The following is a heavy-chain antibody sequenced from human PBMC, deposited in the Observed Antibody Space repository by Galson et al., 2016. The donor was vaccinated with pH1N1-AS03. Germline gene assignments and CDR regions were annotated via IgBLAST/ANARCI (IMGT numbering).Heavy chain of an antibody. J-gene: IGHJ4*02. CDR2: ISGYNGKT. Sequence: SVKVSCKASGYTFNNYAITWLRQAPGQGLEWMGWISGYNGKTNYAQKLQGRITITTVTSTTTAYMDLTSLGSDDTAMYYCAREPNIVETSWVYYWGLGTLVTVSS. V-gene: IGHV1-18*01. CDR1: GYTFNNYA. CDR3: AREPNIVETSWVYY. D-gene: IGHD2/OR15-2a*01.